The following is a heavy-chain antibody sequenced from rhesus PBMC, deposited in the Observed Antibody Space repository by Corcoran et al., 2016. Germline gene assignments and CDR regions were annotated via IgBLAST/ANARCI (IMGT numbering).Heavy chain of an antibody. J-gene: IGHJ5-1*01. CDR3: VRHPEHANFEYRFPV. D-gene: IGHD4-17*01. Sequence: QGQLQESGPGLVKPSETLSLTCSVSGYSINSGYGWCWIRQAPGYGLEWIGYIGGTDGATNNHPSLKSRVTISKDTSKNQFSLKLTSVVAADTAVYYCVRHPEHANFEYRFPVWGAGVLVIVSS. CDR2: IGGTDGAT. V-gene: IGHV4-127*01. CDR1: GYSINSGYG.